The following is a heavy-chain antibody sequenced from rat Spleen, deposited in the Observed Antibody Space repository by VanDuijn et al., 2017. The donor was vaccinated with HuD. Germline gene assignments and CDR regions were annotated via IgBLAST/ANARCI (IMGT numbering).Heavy chain of an antibody. CDR2: ISYEGSYT. V-gene: IGHV5-20*01. D-gene: IGHD1-11*01. CDR1: GFTFSEYY. CDR3: AKYGGYTAFYY. Sequence: EVQLVESGGGLVQPGRSLKLSCAASGFTFSEYYMAWVRQAPKKGLEWVAFISYEGSYTYYRDSVTGRVTISRDNAKSSLYLQMDSLRSEDTSTYYWAKYGGYTAFYYWGQGVRVTVSS. J-gene: IGHJ2*01.